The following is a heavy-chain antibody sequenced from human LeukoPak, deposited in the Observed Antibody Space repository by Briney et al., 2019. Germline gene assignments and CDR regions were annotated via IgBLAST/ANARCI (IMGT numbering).Heavy chain of an antibody. CDR3: AREDSSSWSLGP. V-gene: IGHV4-59*01. D-gene: IGHD6-13*01. CDR2: IYYSGST. CDR1: GGSISSYY. Sequence: SATLSLTCTVPGGSISSYYWSWIRQPPGKGLEWIGYIYYSGSTNYNPSLKSRVTISVDTSKNQFSLKLSSVTAADTAVYYCAREDSSSWSLGPWGQGTLVTVSS. J-gene: IGHJ5*02.